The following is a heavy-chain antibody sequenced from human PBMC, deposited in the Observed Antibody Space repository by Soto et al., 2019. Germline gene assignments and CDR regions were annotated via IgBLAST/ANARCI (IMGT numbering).Heavy chain of an antibody. CDR2: IVSDGSAI. J-gene: IGHJ6*02. CDR3: AKDLARRGITRDTIFGVAPSGYYGMDV. Sequence: GGSLRLSCAVSGFPFSFYGFHWVRQSPGKGLEWLGVIVSDGSAIYHADSLEGRFTISRDNSKNTLYLQMNSLRAEDTAVYYCAKDLARRGITRDTIFGVAPSGYYGMDVWGQGTTVTVSS. V-gene: IGHV3-30*02. CDR1: GFPFSFYG. D-gene: IGHD3-3*01.